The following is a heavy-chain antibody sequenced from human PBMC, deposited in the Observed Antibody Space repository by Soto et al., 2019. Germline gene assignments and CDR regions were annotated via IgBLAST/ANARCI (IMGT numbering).Heavy chain of an antibody. CDR3: ARTYCAADCPRRDFDY. V-gene: IGHV1-46*01. D-gene: IGHD2-21*02. CDR2: INPSGGRT. J-gene: IGHJ4*02. CDR1: GYILSSYN. Sequence: ASVKVSCKASGYILSSYNMHWVRQAPGHGLEWMGIINPSGGRTSYAQKFQDRVTMTRDTSTSTVYMELSSLRSDDTAVYYCARTYCAADCPRRDFDYWGQGTLVTSPQ.